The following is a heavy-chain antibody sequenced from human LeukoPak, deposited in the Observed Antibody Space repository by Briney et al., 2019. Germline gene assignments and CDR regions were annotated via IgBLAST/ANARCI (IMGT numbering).Heavy chain of an antibody. Sequence: GGSLRLSCAASGFTFSSYSMNWVRQAPGKGLEWVSSISSSSSYIYYADSVKGRFTISRDNAKNSLYLQMNSLRAEDTAVYYCARDRRMTTVTRGYFDLWGRGTLVTVSS. CDR2: ISSSSSYI. D-gene: IGHD4-17*01. J-gene: IGHJ2*01. CDR1: GFTFSSYS. V-gene: IGHV3-21*01. CDR3: ARDRRMTTVTRGYFDL.